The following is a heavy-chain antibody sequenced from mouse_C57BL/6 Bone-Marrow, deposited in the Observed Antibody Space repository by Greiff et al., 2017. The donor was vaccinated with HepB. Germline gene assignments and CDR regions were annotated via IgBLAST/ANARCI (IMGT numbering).Heavy chain of an antibody. D-gene: IGHD2-4*01. CDR3: TRRGSYDYALYY. V-gene: IGHV1-64*01. CDR2: IHPNSGST. CDR1: GYTFTSYW. J-gene: IGHJ2*01. Sequence: VQLQQPGAELVKPGASVKLSCKASGYTFTSYWMHWVKQRPGQGLEWIGMIHPNSGSTNYNEKFKSKATLTVDKSSSAAYMQLSGVTSEDSSVYYGTRRGSYDYALYYGGQGTTLTVSA.